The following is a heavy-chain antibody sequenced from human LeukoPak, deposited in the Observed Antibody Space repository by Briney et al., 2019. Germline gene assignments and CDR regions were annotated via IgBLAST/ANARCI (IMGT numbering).Heavy chain of an antibody. V-gene: IGHV3-21*01. J-gene: IGHJ6*03. Sequence: PGGSLRLSCAASGFTFSRYGMHWVRQAPGKGLEWVSSISSSSSYIYYADSVKGRFTISRDNAKNSLYLQMNSLRAEDTAVYYCARGYSSSWHHYYYYMDVWGKGTTVTVSS. CDR2: ISSSSSYI. D-gene: IGHD6-13*01. CDR3: ARGYSSSWHHYYYYMDV. CDR1: GFTFSRYG.